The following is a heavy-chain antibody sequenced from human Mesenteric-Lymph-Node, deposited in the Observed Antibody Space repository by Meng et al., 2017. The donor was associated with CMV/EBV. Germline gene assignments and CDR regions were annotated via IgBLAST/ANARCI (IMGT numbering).Heavy chain of an antibody. CDR3: TTDEATFGVIIDYGMDV. J-gene: IGHJ6*02. V-gene: IGHV3-15*01. CDR1: GFTFSNVW. CDR2: IKGKNDGGTT. Sequence: GESLKISCTVSGFTFSNVWMSWVRQAPGKGLEWVGRIKGKNDGGTTDYAAPVKGRFTISTDDSQTTLYLQMNSLKTEDTAVYYCTTDEATFGVIIDYGMDVWGQGTTVTVSS. D-gene: IGHD3-3*01.